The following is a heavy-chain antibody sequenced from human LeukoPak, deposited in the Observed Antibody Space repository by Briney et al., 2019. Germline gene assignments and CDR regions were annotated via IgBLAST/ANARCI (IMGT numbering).Heavy chain of an antibody. CDR3: ARVRAPLGVRGVRFDY. J-gene: IGHJ4*02. CDR2: IYYSGST. V-gene: IGHV4-39*07. Sequence: PSETLSLTCTVSGGSISSSSYYWGWIRQPPGKGLEWIESIYYSGSTYYNPSLKSRVTISVDTSKNQFSLKLSSVTAADTAVYYCARVRAPLGVRGVRFDYWGQGTLVTVSS. CDR1: GGSISSSSYY. D-gene: IGHD3-10*01.